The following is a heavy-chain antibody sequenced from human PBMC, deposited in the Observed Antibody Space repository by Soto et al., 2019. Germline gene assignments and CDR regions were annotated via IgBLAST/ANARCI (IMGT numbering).Heavy chain of an antibody. D-gene: IGHD3-16*02. CDR3: AKDRVIIVKAGDAFDV. CDR2: ISDSGDRT. Sequence: EVQLMESGGGLVQPGGSLRLSCASSGFTLSMSAVNWVGQAPGKGLEWVSYISDSGDRTYYEDSVKGRFTISRDRSKNTVSLQMDSLRAEDTAVYYCAKDRVIIVKAGDAFDVWGQGTKVTVSS. CDR1: GFTLSMSA. J-gene: IGHJ3*01. V-gene: IGHV3-23*01.